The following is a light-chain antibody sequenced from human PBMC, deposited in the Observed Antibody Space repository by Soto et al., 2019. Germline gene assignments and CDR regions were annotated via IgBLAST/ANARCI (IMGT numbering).Light chain of an antibody. V-gene: IGKV3-15*01. CDR2: GAS. Sequence: EIVMTQSPATLSLSPGERATLSCRASQSVSSNLAWSQQKPGQAPRRLIYGASTRATGIPARSSGSGSGTEFTLTISRLQSEDFAGSYCQQYNTWPPPYTFGQGTKLEIK. CDR3: QQYNTWPPPYT. J-gene: IGKJ2*01. CDR1: QSVSSN.